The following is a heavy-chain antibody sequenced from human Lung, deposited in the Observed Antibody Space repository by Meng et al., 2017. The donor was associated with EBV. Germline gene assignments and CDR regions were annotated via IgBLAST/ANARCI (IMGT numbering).Heavy chain of an antibody. CDR3: ARGPTTYFDY. J-gene: IGHJ4*02. V-gene: IGHV4-30-4*01. D-gene: IGHD4-17*01. CDR1: GGSISSGDYY. Sequence: QEPGPRLGKQSQTLSLTCTVSGGSISSGDYYWSWIRQPQGKGLEWIGYIYYSGSTYYNPSLKSRVTISVDTSKNQFSLKLSSVTAADTAVYYCARGPTTYFDYWGQGTLVTVSS. CDR2: IYYSGST.